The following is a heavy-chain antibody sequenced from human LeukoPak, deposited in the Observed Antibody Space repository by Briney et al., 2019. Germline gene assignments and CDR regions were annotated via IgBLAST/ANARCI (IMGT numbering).Heavy chain of an antibody. CDR1: GGSISSCY. J-gene: IGHJ4*02. D-gene: IGHD1-26*01. CDR2: NYYSGSN. V-gene: IGHV4-59*12. CDR3: ARDSGSYFFDY. Sequence: KPSETLSLTCTVSGGSISSCYWSWIRQPPGKGLEWIGYNYYSGSNTYNPSLRSRVTISVDKSKNQLSLKLSSVTAAVTAVYYCARDSGSYFFDYWGQGTLVTVSS.